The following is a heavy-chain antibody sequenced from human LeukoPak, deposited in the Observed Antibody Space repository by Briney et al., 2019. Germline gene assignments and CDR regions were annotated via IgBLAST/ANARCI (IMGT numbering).Heavy chain of an antibody. J-gene: IGHJ6*03. Sequence: GGSLRLSCAASGFTFSSYSMNWVRQAPGKRLEWVSSISSSSSYIYYADSVKGRFTISRDNAKNSLYLQMNSLRAEDTAVYYCVRYYYDSSGGAYYYYYMDVWGKGTTVTVSS. D-gene: IGHD3-22*01. CDR2: ISSSSSYI. V-gene: IGHV3-21*01. CDR1: GFTFSSYS. CDR3: VRYYYDSSGGAYYYYYMDV.